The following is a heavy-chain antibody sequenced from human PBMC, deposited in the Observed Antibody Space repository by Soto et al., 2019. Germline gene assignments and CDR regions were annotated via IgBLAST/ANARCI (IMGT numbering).Heavy chain of an antibody. V-gene: IGHV1-18*01. CDR3: ARDYSNGWYGDFDY. CDR1: GYTFTSYG. Sequence: ASVKVSCNASGYTFTSYGISWVRQAPGQGLEWMGWISAYNGHTKYAQKLQGRVTMTTDTATSAAYMELRSLRTDDTAVYCCARDYSNGWYGDFDYWGQGTLVTVSS. J-gene: IGHJ4*02. D-gene: IGHD6-19*01. CDR2: ISAYNGHT.